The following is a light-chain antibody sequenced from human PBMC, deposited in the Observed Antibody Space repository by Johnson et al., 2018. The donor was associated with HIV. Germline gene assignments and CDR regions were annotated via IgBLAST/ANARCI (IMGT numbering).Light chain of an antibody. CDR2: DNN. J-gene: IGLJ1*01. Sequence: QSVLTQPPSVSAAPGQKVTISCSGSSSNIGNNYVSWYQQLPGTAPKLLIYDNNKRPSGIPDRFSASKSGTSATLGITGLQTGDEADYYCGTWDSSLSAGVFGAGTKVPVL. CDR3: GTWDSSLSAGV. CDR1: SSNIGNNY. V-gene: IGLV1-51*01.